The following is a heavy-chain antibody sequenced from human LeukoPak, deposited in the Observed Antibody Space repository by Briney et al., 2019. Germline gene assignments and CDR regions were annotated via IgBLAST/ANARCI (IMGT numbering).Heavy chain of an antibody. CDR1: GFTFSTYA. J-gene: IGHJ4*02. V-gene: IGHV3-23*01. CDR2: ISGTFSST. Sequence: GGSLRLSCAASGFTFSTYAMSWVRQAPGKGLEWVSVISGTFSSTYYADSVKGRFTISRDNSKNTLYPQMSSLRAEDTAVYYCAKRGDNRGEYFFDYWGQGTLVTVSS. CDR3: AKRGDNRGEYFFDY. D-gene: IGHD3-10*01.